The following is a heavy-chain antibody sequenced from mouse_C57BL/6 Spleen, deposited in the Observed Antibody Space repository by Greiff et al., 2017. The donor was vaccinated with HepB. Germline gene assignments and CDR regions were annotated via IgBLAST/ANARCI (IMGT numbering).Heavy chain of an antibody. V-gene: IGHV5-6*01. D-gene: IGHD2-4*01. CDR2: ISSGGSYT. J-gene: IGHJ2*01. CDR1: GFTFSSYG. Sequence: EVHLVESGGDLVKPGGSLKLSCAASGFTFSSYGMSWVRQTPDKRLEWVATISSGGSYTYYPDSVKGRFTISRDNAKNTLYLQMSSLKSEDTAMYYCARVYDYDGGTFDYWGQGTTLTVSS. CDR3: ARVYDYDGGTFDY.